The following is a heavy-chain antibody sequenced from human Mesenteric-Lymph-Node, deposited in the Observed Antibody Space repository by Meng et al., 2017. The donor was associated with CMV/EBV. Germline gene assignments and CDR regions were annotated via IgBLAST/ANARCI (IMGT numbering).Heavy chain of an antibody. V-gene: IGHV3-43*01. Sequence: ADSMKGRFTISRDNSKASLYMQMNSLRIDGTALYYCGKEGDTISFDYWGQGTLVTVSS. D-gene: IGHD3-3*02. CDR3: GKEGDTISFDY. J-gene: IGHJ4*02.